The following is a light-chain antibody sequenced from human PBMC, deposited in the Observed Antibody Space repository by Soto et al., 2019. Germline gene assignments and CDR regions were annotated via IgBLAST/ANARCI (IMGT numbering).Light chain of an antibody. CDR1: QSVSSK. CDR2: GAS. V-gene: IGKV3-15*01. J-gene: IGKJ1*01. CDR3: QQYNNWPQT. Sequence: EIVMTQSPATLSVYPGERATLSCRASQSVSSKLAWYQQKPGQAPRLLIYGASTRATGIPARFSGSGSGTEFTLTISSLQSEDFAVYYCQQYNNWPQTFGQGTKVEIK.